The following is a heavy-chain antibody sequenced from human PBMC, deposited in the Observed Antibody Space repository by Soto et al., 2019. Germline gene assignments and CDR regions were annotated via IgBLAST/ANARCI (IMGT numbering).Heavy chain of an antibody. J-gene: IGHJ5*02. CDR1: GGSIFSDD. CDR3: ARGYWFDP. Sequence: SETLSLTCTVSGGSIFSDDWAWIRQPPGKGLEWIGYISRGGSSRYAPSLKGRVTFSTDTSKNQVSLKLTYVTVADTAVYYCARGYWFDPWGPGTLVTVSS. V-gene: IGHV4-59*01. CDR2: ISRGGSS.